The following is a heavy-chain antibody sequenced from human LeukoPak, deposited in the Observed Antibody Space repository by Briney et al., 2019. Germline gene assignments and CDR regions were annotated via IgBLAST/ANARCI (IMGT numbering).Heavy chain of an antibody. Sequence: SETLSLTCTVSGGSISSYSWSWIRQPPGKGLEWIGYIYYSGSTNYNPSLKSRVTISVDTSKSQFSLKLSSVTAADTAVYYCARQGSAWYVDYWGQGTLVTVSS. V-gene: IGHV4-59*08. CDR1: GGSISSYS. CDR2: IYYSGST. CDR3: ARQGSAWYVDY. J-gene: IGHJ4*02. D-gene: IGHD6-19*01.